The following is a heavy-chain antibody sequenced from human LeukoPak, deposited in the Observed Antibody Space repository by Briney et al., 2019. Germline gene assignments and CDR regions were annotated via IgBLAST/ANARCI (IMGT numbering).Heavy chain of an antibody. Sequence: SETLSLTCAVYGGSFSGYYWSWIPQPPGKGLEWIGEINHSGSTNYNPSLKSRVTISVDTSKNQFSLKLSSVTAADTAVYYCVRWVRGVRAYYYGMDVWGKGTTVTVSS. V-gene: IGHV4-34*01. J-gene: IGHJ6*04. CDR1: GGSFSGYY. D-gene: IGHD3-10*01. CDR3: VRWVRGVRAYYYGMDV. CDR2: INHSGST.